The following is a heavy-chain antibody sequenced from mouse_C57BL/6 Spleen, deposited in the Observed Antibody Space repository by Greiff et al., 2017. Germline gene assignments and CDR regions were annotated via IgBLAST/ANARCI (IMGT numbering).Heavy chain of an antibody. Sequence: QVTLKVSGPELVKPGASVKISCKASGYAFSSSWMNWVKQRPGKGLEWIGRIYPGDGDTNYNGKFKGKATLTADKSSSTAYMQLSSLTSEDSAVYFCARCLYYGSSLDYWGQGTTLTVSS. CDR3: ARCLYYGSSLDY. CDR1: GYAFSSSW. V-gene: IGHV1-82*01. CDR2: IYPGDGDT. J-gene: IGHJ2*01. D-gene: IGHD1-1*01.